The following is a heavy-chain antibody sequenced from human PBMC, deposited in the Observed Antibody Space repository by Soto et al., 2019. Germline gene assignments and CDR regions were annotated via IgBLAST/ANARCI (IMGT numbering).Heavy chain of an antibody. Sequence: PSQTLSLTYTVSGDSICSYFWSWIRQPPGKGLEWIGYVYSTEITNDNPSLKSRVAMSIDTSKNQFSLKVRSVTAADPAAYYCERGSEAWFDPSGQGTLVTVSS. CDR3: ERGSEAWFDP. CDR2: VYSTEIT. V-gene: IGHV4-59*01. CDR1: GDSICSYF. J-gene: IGHJ5*02.